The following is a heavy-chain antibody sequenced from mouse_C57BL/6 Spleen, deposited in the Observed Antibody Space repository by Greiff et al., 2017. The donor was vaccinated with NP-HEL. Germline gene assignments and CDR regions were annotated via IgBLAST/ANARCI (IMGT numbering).Heavy chain of an antibody. V-gene: IGHV14-4*01. CDR2: IDPENGDT. D-gene: IGHD3-2*02. CDR3: TTLRLGYAMDY. CDR1: GFNIKDDY. Sequence: VQLQQSGAELVRPGASVKLSCTASGFNIKDDYMHWVKQRPEQGLEWIGWIDPENGDTEYASKFQGKATITADTSSNTAYLQLSSLTSEDTAVYYCTTLRLGYAMDYWGQGTSVTVSS. J-gene: IGHJ4*01.